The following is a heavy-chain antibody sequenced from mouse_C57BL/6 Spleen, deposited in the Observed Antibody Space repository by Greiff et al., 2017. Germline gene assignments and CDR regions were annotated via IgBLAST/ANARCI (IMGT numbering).Heavy chain of an antibody. J-gene: IGHJ3*01. CDR1: GYTFTSYW. CDR3: ERRGKLRPAWFDY. Sequence: QVQLQQPGAELVMPGASVKLSCKASGYTFTSYWMHWVKQRPGQGLEWIGEIDPSDSYTNYNQKFKGKSTLTVDKSSSTAYMQLSKLTSEDSAVYYCERRGKLRPAWFDYWGQGTMVTVSA. V-gene: IGHV1-69*01. CDR2: IDPSDSYT. D-gene: IGHD3-2*02.